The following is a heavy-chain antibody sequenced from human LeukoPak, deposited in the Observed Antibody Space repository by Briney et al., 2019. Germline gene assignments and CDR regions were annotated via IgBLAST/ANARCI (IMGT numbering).Heavy chain of an antibody. CDR2: INHSGST. CDR3: ARGGRLLWFGELLDGAFDY. D-gene: IGHD3-10*01. V-gene: IGHV4-34*01. CDR1: GGSFSGYY. J-gene: IGHJ4*02. Sequence: SETLSLTXAVYGGSFSGYYWSWIRQPPGKGLEWIGEINHSGSTNYNPSLKSRVTISVDTSKNQFSLKLSSVTAADTAVYYCARGGRLLWFGELLDGAFDYWGQGTLVTVSS.